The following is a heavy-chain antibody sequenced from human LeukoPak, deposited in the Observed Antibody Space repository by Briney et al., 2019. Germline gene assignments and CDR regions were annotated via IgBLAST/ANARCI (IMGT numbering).Heavy chain of an antibody. CDR1: GDRVSSNSAA. CDR3: ARDSTEQWLVGHPQYYYYMDV. CDR2: TYYRSKWYN. J-gene: IGHJ6*03. Sequence: SQTLSLTCATSGDRVSSNSAAWNWIRQSPSRGLEWLGRTYYRSKWYNDYAVSVKSRITINPDTYKNQFSLQLNSVTPEDTAVYYCARDSTEQWLVGHPQYYYYMDVWGKGTTVTVSS. V-gene: IGHV6-1*01. D-gene: IGHD6-19*01.